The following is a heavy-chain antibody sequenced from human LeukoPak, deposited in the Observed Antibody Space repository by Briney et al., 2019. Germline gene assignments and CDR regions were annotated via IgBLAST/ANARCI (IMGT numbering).Heavy chain of an antibody. CDR2: INSDGSST. J-gene: IGHJ4*02. CDR3: ARDYTTAVAGKFLGY. Sequence: GGSLRLSCAASGFTFSSYWMHWVRQAPGKGLVWVSRINSDGSSTNDADSVKGRFTISRDNAKNTLYLQMNSLRVEDTAVYYCARDYTTAVAGKFLGYCGQGNLVTVSS. V-gene: IGHV3-74*01. D-gene: IGHD6-19*01. CDR1: GFTFSSYW.